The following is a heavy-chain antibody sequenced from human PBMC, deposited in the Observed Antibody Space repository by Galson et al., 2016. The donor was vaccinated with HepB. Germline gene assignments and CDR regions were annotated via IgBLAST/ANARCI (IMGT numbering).Heavy chain of an antibody. J-gene: IGHJ5*02. V-gene: IGHV3-30*03. D-gene: IGHD2-8*01. Sequence: SLRLSCAASGFSFSTHGMHWVRQAPGKGLEWVAVISHDGSNKYHADYVKGRFTISRDNSKNMVYLQMNSVRGEDTAVYYCVRWGMLGITLDHWGQGTLVTVSS. CDR1: GFSFSTHG. CDR2: ISHDGSNK. CDR3: VRWGMLGITLDH.